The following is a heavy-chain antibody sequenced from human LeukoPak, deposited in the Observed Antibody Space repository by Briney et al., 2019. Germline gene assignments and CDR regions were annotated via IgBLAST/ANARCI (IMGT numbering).Heavy chain of an antibody. Sequence: PGGSLRLSCVASGFTFTNFAMSWVRQAPGKGLDWVSGISGSGGSTYYADSVEGRFTISRDNSQNTLFLQMNSLRAEDTAVYYCAKDDYWGQGTLVTVSS. CDR2: ISGSGGST. CDR1: GFTFTNFA. J-gene: IGHJ4*02. CDR3: AKDDY. V-gene: IGHV3-23*01.